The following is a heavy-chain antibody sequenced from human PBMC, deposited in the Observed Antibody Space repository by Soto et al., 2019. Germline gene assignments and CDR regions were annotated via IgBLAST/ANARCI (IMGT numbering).Heavy chain of an antibody. V-gene: IGHV4-59*01. CDR3: AGIGWSKDNDDY. CDR2: IYYSGST. Sequence: SETLSLTCTVSGGSISGYYWSWFRQPPGKGLEWIGYIYYSGSTKYNPSLKSRATMSVDTSKNQFSLNLNSVTPADTAVYYCAGIGWSKDNDDYWGQGTLVTVSS. J-gene: IGHJ4*02. D-gene: IGHD6-19*01. CDR1: GGSISGYY.